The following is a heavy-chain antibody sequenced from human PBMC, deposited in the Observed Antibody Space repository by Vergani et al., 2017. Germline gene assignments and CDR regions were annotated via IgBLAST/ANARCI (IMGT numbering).Heavy chain of an antibody. J-gene: IGHJ5*02. CDR1: GFTFSNAW. CDR2: IKSKTDGGTT. V-gene: IGHV3-15*01. D-gene: IGHD2-8*01. CDR3: TTDLEGYCTNGVGYDWFDP. Sequence: EVQLVESGGGLVKPGGSLRLSCAASGFTFSNAWMSWVRQAPGKGLEWVGRIKSKTDGGTTDYAAPVKGRFTISRDDSKNTLYLQMNSLKTEDTAVYYCTTDLEGYCTNGVGYDWFDPWGQGTLVTVSS.